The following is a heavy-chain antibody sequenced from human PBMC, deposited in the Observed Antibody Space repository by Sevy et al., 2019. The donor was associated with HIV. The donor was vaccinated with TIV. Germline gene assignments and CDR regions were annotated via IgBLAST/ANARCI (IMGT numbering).Heavy chain of an antibody. V-gene: IGHV3-21*01. CDR1: GFTFSYYD. D-gene: IGHD3-10*01. CDR2: ISSGSSYI. J-gene: IGHJ6*02. Sequence: GGSLRLSCAASGFTFSYYDLNWVRQAPGKGLEWVSSISSGSSYIYYADSVKGRFTISRDNAENSLFLQMNSLRAEDTAVYYCAKDGAYYSSDGMDVRGQGTTVTVSS. CDR3: AKDGAYYSSDGMDV.